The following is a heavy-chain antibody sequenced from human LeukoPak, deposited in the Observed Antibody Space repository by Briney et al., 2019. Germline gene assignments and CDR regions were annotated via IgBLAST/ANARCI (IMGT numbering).Heavy chain of an antibody. Sequence: GRSLRLSCAASGFTFSSYAMHWVRQAPGKGLEWVAVISYDGSNKYYADSVKGRFTISRDNSKNTLYLQMNSLRAEDTAVYYCARDYYYGSGSYVATYFDYWGQGTLVTVSS. D-gene: IGHD3-10*01. CDR1: GFTFSSYA. V-gene: IGHV3-30-3*01. CDR2: ISYDGSNK. CDR3: ARDYYYGSGSYVATYFDY. J-gene: IGHJ4*02.